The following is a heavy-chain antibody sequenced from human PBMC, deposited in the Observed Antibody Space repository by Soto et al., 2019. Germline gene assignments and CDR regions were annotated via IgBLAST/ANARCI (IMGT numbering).Heavy chain of an antibody. CDR3: SRDAQKWLVAAFDI. CDR1: GFRFEQYV. Sequence: VQVVASGGGLVQPGRSLRLSCAVSGFRFEQYVMHWVRQAPGKGLECVSTVSPTGDTVAYADSVEGRFTVSRDNAKNSLYLQMNSLKGDDTAVYYCSRDAQKWLVAAFDIWGQGTMVTVSS. J-gene: IGHJ3*02. V-gene: IGHV3-9*01. CDR2: VSPTGDTV. D-gene: IGHD6-19*01.